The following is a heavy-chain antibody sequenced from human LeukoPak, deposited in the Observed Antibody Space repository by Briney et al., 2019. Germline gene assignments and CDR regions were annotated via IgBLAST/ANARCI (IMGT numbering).Heavy chain of an antibody. CDR2: INHSGST. V-gene: IGHV4-34*01. J-gene: IGHJ6*02. Sequence: SETLSLTCAVYGVSFSGYYWSWIRQPPGKGLEWIGEINHSGSTNYNPSLKSRVTISVDTSKNQFSLKLSSVTAADTAVYYCARAPPYYYYYGMDVWGQGTTVTVSS. CDR3: ARAPPYYYYYGMDV. CDR1: GVSFSGYY.